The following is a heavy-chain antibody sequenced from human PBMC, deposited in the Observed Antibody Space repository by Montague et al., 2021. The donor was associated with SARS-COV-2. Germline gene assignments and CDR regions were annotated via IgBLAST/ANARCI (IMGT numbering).Heavy chain of an antibody. Sequence: SETLSLTCNVSGGSISSSSYYWGWIRQPPGKGLEWIGSIYYSGSTYYNPSLKSRVTISVDTSKNQFSLKLSSVTAADTAVYYCARDQAEYIVVVPAVPLAYGMDVWGQGTTVTVSS. J-gene: IGHJ6*02. CDR3: ARDQAEYIVVVPAVPLAYGMDV. CDR1: GGSISSSSYY. CDR2: IYYSGST. V-gene: IGHV4-39*07. D-gene: IGHD2-2*01.